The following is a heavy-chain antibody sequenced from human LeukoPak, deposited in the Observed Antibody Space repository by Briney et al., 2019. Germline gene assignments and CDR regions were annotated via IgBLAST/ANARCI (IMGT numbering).Heavy chain of an antibody. Sequence: QPGGSLRLSCEASGLTVSSNYMSWVRQAPRKGLEWVSIIYSGGSGGSTYYADSVKGRFTIFRDNSKNTLYLQMNSLRAEDTAVYYCARVVIHYDILTGYLGSIRGYQPDYWGQGTLVTVSS. CDR2: IYSGGSGGST. CDR1: GLTVSSNY. J-gene: IGHJ4*02. D-gene: IGHD3-9*01. V-gene: IGHV3-53*01. CDR3: ARVVIHYDILTGYLGSIRGYQPDY.